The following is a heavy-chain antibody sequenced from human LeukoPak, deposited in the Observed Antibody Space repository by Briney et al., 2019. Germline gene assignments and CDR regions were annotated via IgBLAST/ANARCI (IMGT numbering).Heavy chain of an antibody. D-gene: IGHD2-15*01. Sequence: GSLRLSCAASGFTFSHFWMSWVRQAPGKGLEWVAYIKKTGSETYYVDSVKGRFTITGDNTRNSLFLQMYSLRAEDTAVYFCAREDGYCSGGNCYSYFDSWGQGTLVTVSS. CDR3: AREDGYCSGGNCYSYFDS. V-gene: IGHV3-7*01. CDR2: IKKTGSET. CDR1: GFTFSHFW. J-gene: IGHJ4*02.